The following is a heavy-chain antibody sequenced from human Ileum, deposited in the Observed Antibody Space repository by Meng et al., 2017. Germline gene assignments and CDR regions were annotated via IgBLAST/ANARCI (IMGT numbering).Heavy chain of an antibody. CDR1: GASVSANSY. V-gene: IGHV4-4*02. J-gene: IGHJ4*02. CDR3: ARHGGYYQDF. D-gene: IGHD4/OR15-4a*01. CDR2: IDQSGNS. Sequence: QESGPGRGKPSETLSLTCSVSGASVSANSYWSWVRQPPGKGLAWIGQIDQSGNSYYSPSLKSRVTMSIDKSKNQFSLRLTPVTAADTAVYYCARHGGYYQDFWGQGTLVTVSS.